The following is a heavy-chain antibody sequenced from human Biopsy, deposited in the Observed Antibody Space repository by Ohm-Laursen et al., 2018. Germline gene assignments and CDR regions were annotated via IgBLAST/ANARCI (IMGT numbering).Heavy chain of an antibody. Sequence: SLRLSCAAPGFTFSDYYMSWIRQAPGKGLEWVSAITVSADTTYYADSVRGRFTVSRDNSQNTLCLQMNSLRAEDTAIYYCAKGRVGNSGSLDIWGHGTMVTVSS. D-gene: IGHD1-1*01. CDR3: AKGRVGNSGSLDI. CDR2: ITVSADTT. J-gene: IGHJ3*02. V-gene: IGHV3-23*01. CDR1: GFTFSDYY.